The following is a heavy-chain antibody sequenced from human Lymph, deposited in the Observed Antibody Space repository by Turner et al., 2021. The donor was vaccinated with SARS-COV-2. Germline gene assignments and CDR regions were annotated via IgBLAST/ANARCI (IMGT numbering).Heavy chain of an antibody. V-gene: IGHV4-59*08. J-gene: IGHJ6*02. Sequence: QVQLQESGPGLVRRSGTLSLTCTVAGGSISGYYWSWIRQPTGKGLEWIGYIHYSRSTNYNLSHKSRVTISVETYKIQFSLKLSYVTAADTAVYYCARHGFSGWYGCGMDVWGQGTTVTVSS. CDR1: GGSISGYY. CDR3: ARHGFSGWYGCGMDV. D-gene: IGHD6-19*01. CDR2: IHYSRST.